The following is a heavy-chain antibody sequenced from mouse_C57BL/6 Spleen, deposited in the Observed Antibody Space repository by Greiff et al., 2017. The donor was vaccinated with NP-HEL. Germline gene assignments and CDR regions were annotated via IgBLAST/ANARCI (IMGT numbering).Heavy chain of an antibody. CDR3: ARERGAAGYSFDY. V-gene: IGHV1-80*01. D-gene: IGHD1-2*01. CDR1: GYAFSSYW. CDR2: IYPGDGDT. Sequence: VQLQQSGAELVKPGASVKISCKASGYAFSSYWMNWVKQRPGKGLEWIGQIYPGDGDTNYHGKFKGKATLTADKSSSTAYMQLSSLTSEDSAVYFCARERGAAGYSFDYWGQGTTLTVSS. J-gene: IGHJ2*01.